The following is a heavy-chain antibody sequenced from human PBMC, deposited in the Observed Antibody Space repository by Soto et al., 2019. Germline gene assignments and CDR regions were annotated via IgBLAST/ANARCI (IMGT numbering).Heavy chain of an antibody. J-gene: IGHJ6*02. CDR1: RFTFSSYG. V-gene: IGHV3-30*18. CDR3: ANASSSWDGYYSYGMDV. CDR2: ISYDGSNK. D-gene: IGHD6-13*01. Sequence: QVQLVESGGGVVQPGRSLRLSCAASRFTFSSYGIHWVRQAPGKGLEWVAVISYDGSNKYYADSVKGRFTISRDNSKNRXYLQMDSLGAEDSAVYYCANASSSWDGYYSYGMDVWGPGTTVTVSS.